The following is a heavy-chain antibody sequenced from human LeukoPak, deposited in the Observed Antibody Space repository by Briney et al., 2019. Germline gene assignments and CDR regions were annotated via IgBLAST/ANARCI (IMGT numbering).Heavy chain of an antibody. Sequence: QPGGSLRLSCAASGFTVSSNYMSWVRQAPGKGLEWVSVIYSGGSTYYADSVKGRFTISRDNSKSTLYLQMNSLRAEDTAVYYCARDFDDFWSGYYDYWGQGTLVTVSS. CDR1: GFTVSSNY. J-gene: IGHJ4*02. V-gene: IGHV3-66*02. D-gene: IGHD3-3*01. CDR2: IYSGGST. CDR3: ARDFDDFWSGYYDY.